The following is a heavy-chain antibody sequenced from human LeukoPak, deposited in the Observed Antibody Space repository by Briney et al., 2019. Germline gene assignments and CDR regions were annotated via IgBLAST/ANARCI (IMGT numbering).Heavy chain of an antibody. Sequence: QPGRCLRPSCAASGSSFSSYGIHWVRQAPGKGRGWVAVISYDGNNKYYAASVKGRFTISRDNSKNTLYLQMNSLRAEDTAVYYCARDPTGPNYYDDRFDYWGQGTLVTVSS. D-gene: IGHD3-22*01. CDR3: ARDPTGPNYYDDRFDY. V-gene: IGHV3-30*19. J-gene: IGHJ4*02. CDR1: GSSFSSYG. CDR2: ISYDGNNK.